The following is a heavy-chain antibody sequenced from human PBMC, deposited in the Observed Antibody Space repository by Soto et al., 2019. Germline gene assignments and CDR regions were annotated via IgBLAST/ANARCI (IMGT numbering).Heavy chain of an antibody. V-gene: IGHV2-5*02. CDR1: GFSLSTSGVG. CDR3: AHKSGYEGDYGRFDY. Sequence: SGPTLVNPTQTLTLTCTFSGFSLSTSGVGVGWIRQTPGKALEWLALIYWDDDKRYSPSLKNRLTITKDTSKNQVVLTMTNMDPVDTGTYYCAHKSGYEGDYGRFDYWGQGTLVTVSS. J-gene: IGHJ4*02. D-gene: IGHD4-17*01. CDR2: IYWDDDK.